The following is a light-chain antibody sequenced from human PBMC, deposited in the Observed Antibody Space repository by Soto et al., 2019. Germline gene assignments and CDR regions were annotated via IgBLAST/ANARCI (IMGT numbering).Light chain of an antibody. CDR1: SSDVGSYNY. CDR2: EVS. J-gene: IGLJ3*02. V-gene: IGLV2-8*01. Sequence: QSALTQPPSASGSPGQSVTISCTGTSSDVGSYNYVSWYQQHPGKAPKLFIYEVSKRPSGVPDRFSGSKSGNTASLTVSGLQAADEADYYCSSYAGTNNLWVFGGGTKLTVL. CDR3: SSYAGTNNLWV.